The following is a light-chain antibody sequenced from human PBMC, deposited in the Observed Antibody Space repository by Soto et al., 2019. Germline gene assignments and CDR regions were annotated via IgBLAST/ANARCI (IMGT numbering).Light chain of an antibody. V-gene: IGKV3-15*01. J-gene: IGKJ4*01. CDR3: QQYDEWPLT. CDR1: QNVKTR. Sequence: EKVMTQSPATLSVSPGERATLSCRASQNVKTRLAWYQQKPGQAPRLLIYDAFTRATGIPARFSGSASGTDFTLTISSLQSVDFAVYYCQQYDEWPLTFGGGTNVDIK. CDR2: DAF.